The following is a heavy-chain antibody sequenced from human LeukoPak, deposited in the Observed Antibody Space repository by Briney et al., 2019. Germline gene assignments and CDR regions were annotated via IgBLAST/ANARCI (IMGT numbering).Heavy chain of an antibody. CDR2: IHYTGSK. D-gene: IGHD3-10*01. V-gene: IGHV4-39*01. CDR1: GGSISSSSDY. CDR3: ARRLSRSTSTSFDY. Sequence: SETLSHTYTVSGGSISSSSDYWGCIRQPSGKGLEWIGDIHYTGSKRYNPSLKSRVTISVDTSKSQFSLKLSSVTAADTAVYYCARRLSRSTSTSFDYWGKGTGVSVPS. J-gene: IGHJ4*02.